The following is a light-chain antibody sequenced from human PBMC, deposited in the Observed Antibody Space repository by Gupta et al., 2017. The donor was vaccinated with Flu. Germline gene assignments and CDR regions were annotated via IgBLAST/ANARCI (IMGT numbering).Light chain of an antibody. CDR3: HSGERRGNDGV. Sequence: GKTARITCAGDAFAKRYAYWYQQKAGQAPQLVIYEDIKRPSRIPERFSGSTSGTVATLTISGAQGEDEADYYCHSGERRGNDGVFGGGTKLAVL. CDR2: EDI. V-gene: IGLV3-10*01. J-gene: IGLJ3*02. CDR1: AFAKRY.